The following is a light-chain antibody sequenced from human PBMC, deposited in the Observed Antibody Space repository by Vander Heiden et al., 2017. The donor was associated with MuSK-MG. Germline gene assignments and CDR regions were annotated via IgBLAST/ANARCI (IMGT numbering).Light chain of an antibody. V-gene: IGKV3-20*01. J-gene: IGKJ2*01. CDR1: QSVSSSY. CDR2: GAS. CDR3: LLDFSSPYT. Sequence: ELVLTQSPGTLSLSPGARATLSCRASQSVSSSYLAWYQQKSGQAPRLLMYGASSRVTRIPDRFSGCGSVTDFTLTIISLKPEHIAVYYCLLDFSSPYTFGQGTRLEI.